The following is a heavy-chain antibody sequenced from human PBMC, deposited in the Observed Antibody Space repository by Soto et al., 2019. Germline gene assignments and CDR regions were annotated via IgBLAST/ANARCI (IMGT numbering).Heavy chain of an antibody. V-gene: IGHV1-69*08. CDR1: GGTFSSYS. CDR3: ARDREVRGVISLDY. D-gene: IGHD3-10*01. CDR2: IIPFLDIT. J-gene: IGHJ4*02. Sequence: QVQLVQSGAEVKKPGSSVKVSCKASGGTFSSYSISWVRQAPGRGLEWMGRIIPFLDITNYAQKLQGRVTITADTSTTTAYMELSSLRSEDTAVFYCARDREVRGVISLDYWGLGTLVTVSS.